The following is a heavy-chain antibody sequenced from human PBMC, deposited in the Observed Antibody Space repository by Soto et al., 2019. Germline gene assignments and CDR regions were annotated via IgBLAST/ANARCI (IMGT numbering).Heavy chain of an antibody. CDR2: INHSGST. J-gene: IGHJ4*02. D-gene: IGHD3-10*01. V-gene: IGHV4-34*01. Sequence: QVQLQQWGAGLLKPSETLSLTCAVYGGSFSGYYWSWIRQPPGKGLEWIGEINHSGSTNYNPSLKRRVTISVDTSKNQFSLKLSSVTAADTAVYYCARVYGSGSYYNEDYWGQGTLVTVSS. CDR3: ARVYGSGSYYNEDY. CDR1: GGSFSGYY.